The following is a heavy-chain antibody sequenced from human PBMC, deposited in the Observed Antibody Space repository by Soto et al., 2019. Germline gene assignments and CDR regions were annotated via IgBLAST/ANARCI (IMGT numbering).Heavy chain of an antibody. V-gene: IGHV3-30*18. CDR3: AKEGLYKTLDY. CDR1: GFTFKSYG. D-gene: IGHD1-1*01. CDR2: ISYDGNNK. J-gene: IGHJ4*02. Sequence: QVQLVESRGGVVQPGRSLRLSCAASGFTFKSYGMHWVRQAPGKGLEWVAVISYDGNNKYYADSVKGRFTISRDIPKNTLYLQLNSLRAEDTAVYYCAKEGLYKTLDYWGQGTLVTVSS.